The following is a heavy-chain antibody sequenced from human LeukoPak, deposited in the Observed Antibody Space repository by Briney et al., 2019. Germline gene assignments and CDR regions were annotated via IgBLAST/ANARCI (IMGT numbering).Heavy chain of an antibody. CDR1: GYTFTGYY. J-gene: IGHJ4*02. Sequence: GASVKVSCKASGYTFTGYYMHWVRQAPGQGLEWMGWINPNSGGTNYAQKFRGRVTMTRDTSISTAYMELSRLRSDDTAVYYCARVAVPYYYDSSGYLTYFDYWGQGTLVTVSS. CDR2: INPNSGGT. V-gene: IGHV1-2*02. D-gene: IGHD3-22*01. CDR3: ARVAVPYYYDSSGYLTYFDY.